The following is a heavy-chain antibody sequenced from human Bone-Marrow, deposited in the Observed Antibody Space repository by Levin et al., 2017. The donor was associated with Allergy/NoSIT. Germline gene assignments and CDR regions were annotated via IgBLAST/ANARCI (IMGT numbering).Heavy chain of an antibody. CDR1: GFTFSSYS. V-gene: IGHV3-48*02. Sequence: GGSLRLSCAASGFTFSSYSMNWVRQAPGKGLEWVSYISSSSSTIYYADSVKGRFTISRDNAKNSLYLQMNSLRDEDTAVYYCARDRGYDSSGFTDSVFDYWGQGTLVTVSS. J-gene: IGHJ4*02. CDR3: ARDRGYDSSGFTDSVFDY. D-gene: IGHD3-22*01. CDR2: ISSSSSTI.